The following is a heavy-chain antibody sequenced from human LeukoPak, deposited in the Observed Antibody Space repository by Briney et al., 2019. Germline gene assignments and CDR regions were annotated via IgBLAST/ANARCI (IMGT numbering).Heavy chain of an antibody. D-gene: IGHD4-17*01. Sequence: SGTLSLTCAVSGVSISSXXXXXXVRQPXGXXXXXXXXXXXXGRTNYNPSLKSRXXXSEDKSRNQFSLKLSSVTAADTAVYYCARVPAFYYGDYWTSSNYFDYWGQGTLVTVSS. CDR2: XXXXGRT. J-gene: IGHJ4*02. CDR3: ARVPAFYYGDYWTSSNYFDY. CDR1: GVSISSXXX. V-gene: IGHV4-4*02.